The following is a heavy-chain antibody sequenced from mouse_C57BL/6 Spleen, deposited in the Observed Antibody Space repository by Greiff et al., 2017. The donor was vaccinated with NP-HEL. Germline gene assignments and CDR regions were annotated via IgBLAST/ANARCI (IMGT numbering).Heavy chain of an antibody. CDR1: GFTFNTYA. V-gene: IGHV10-3*01. D-gene: IGHD2-5*01. Sequence: EVKLVESGGGLVQPKGSLKLSCAASGFTFNTYAMHWVRQAPGKGLEWVARIRCKSSNYATYYADSVKDRFTISRDDSQSMLYLQMNNLKTEDTAMYYCVRGGAAYYSNYAGFAYWGQGTLVTVSA. CDR2: IRCKSSNYAT. J-gene: IGHJ3*01. CDR3: VRGGAAYYSNYAGFAY.